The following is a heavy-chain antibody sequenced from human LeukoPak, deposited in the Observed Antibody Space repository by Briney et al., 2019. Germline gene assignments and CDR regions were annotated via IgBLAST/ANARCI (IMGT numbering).Heavy chain of an antibody. CDR1: GFTFSGSA. CDR2: IRSKANSYAT. V-gene: IGHV3-73*01. Sequence: GGXXXXXCAAXGFTFSGSAMHWVRQASGKGLEWVGRIRSKANSYATAYAASVKGRFTISRDDSKNTAYLQMNSLKTEDTAVYYCTRHEGYWGQGTLVTVSS. CDR3: TRHEGY. J-gene: IGHJ4*02.